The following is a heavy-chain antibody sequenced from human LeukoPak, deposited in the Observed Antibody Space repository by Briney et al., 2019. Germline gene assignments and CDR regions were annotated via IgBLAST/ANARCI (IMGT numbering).Heavy chain of an antibody. Sequence: PGGSLRLSCAASGFTFSSYEMNWVRQAPGKGLEWVSYISSSGSTIYYADSVKGRFTISRDNAKNSLYLQMNSLGAEDTAVYYCARGEITGTGFDYWGQGTLVTVSS. CDR2: ISSSGSTI. V-gene: IGHV3-48*03. CDR3: ARGEITGTGFDY. J-gene: IGHJ4*02. CDR1: GFTFSSYE. D-gene: IGHD1-7*01.